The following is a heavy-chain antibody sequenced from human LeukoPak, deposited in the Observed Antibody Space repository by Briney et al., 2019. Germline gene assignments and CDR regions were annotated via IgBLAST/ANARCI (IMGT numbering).Heavy chain of an antibody. CDR1: GGTFISYA. CDR3: ARAIVGASAYYYYMDV. Sequence: GASVKVSCKASGGTFISYAISWVRQAPGQGLEWMGGIIPIFGTANYAQKFQGRVTITADESTSTAYMELSSLRSEDTAVYYCARAIVGASAYYYYMDVWGKGTTVTISS. D-gene: IGHD1-26*01. J-gene: IGHJ6*03. CDR2: IIPIFGTA. V-gene: IGHV1-69*13.